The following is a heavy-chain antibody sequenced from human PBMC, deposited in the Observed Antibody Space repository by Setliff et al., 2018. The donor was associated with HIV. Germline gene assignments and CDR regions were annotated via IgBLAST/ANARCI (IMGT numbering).Heavy chain of an antibody. J-gene: IGHJ3*02. Sequence: GSLRLSCAASGFTFSSYAMHWVRQAPGKGLEWVAVISYDGSNKYYADSVKGRFTISRDNSKNTLYLQMNSLRAEDTAVYYCATGTPFDMWGQGTMVTVSS. CDR3: ATGTPFDM. V-gene: IGHV3-30*01. D-gene: IGHD1-1*01. CDR1: GFTFSSYA. CDR2: ISYDGSNK.